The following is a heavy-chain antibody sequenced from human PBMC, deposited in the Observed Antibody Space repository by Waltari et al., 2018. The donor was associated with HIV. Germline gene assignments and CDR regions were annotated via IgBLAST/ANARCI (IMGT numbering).Heavy chain of an antibody. Sequence: QVQLQQWGAGLLKPSETLSLTCAVYGGSFSGYYWSWIRQPPGKGLEWIGEIKHSGSTNYNPSLKRRVTISVDTSKNQFSLKLSSVTAADTAVYYCARGRGYYYDSSGPGRAFDIWGQGTMVTVSS. CDR3: ARGRGYYYDSSGPGRAFDI. CDR1: GGSFSGYY. J-gene: IGHJ3*02. D-gene: IGHD3-22*01. CDR2: IKHSGST. V-gene: IGHV4-34*01.